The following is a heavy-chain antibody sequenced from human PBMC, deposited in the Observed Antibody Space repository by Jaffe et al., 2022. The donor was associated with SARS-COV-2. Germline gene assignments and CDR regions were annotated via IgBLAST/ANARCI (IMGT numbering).Heavy chain of an antibody. CDR1: GGSISSGSYY. Sequence: QVQLQESGPGLVKPSQTLSLTCTVSGGSISSGSYYWSWIRQPAGKGLEWIGRIYTSGSTNYNPSLKSRVTISVDTSKNQFSLKLSSVTAADTAVYYCARELIYGSGSPKRLNWFDPWGQGTLVTVSS. CDR3: ARELIYGSGSPKRLNWFDP. V-gene: IGHV4-61*02. CDR2: IYTSGST. J-gene: IGHJ5*02. D-gene: IGHD3-10*01.